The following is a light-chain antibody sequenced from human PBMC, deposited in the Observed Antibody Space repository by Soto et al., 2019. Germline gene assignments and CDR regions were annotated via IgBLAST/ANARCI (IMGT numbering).Light chain of an antibody. J-gene: IGKJ5*01. Sequence: EIVMTQSPATLSVSPGERATLSCRASQSISSYLAWYQQKPGQAPRLLIYGASTRATGFPARFSGSGSGTDFTLTISSLQSEDFAVYYCQQYNDWPITFGQGTRLEMK. V-gene: IGKV3-15*01. CDR1: QSISSY. CDR3: QQYNDWPIT. CDR2: GAS.